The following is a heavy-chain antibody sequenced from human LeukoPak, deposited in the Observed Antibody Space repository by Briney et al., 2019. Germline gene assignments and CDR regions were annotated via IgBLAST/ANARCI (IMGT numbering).Heavy chain of an antibody. V-gene: IGHV4-34*01. Sequence: SETLSLTCAVYGGSFSGYYWSWIRQPPGKGLEWIGEINHSGSTNYNPSLKSRVTTSVDTSKNQFSLKLSSVTASDTAVYYCARREYSSSSGLRYYFDYWGQGTLVTVSS. CDR1: GGSFSGYY. J-gene: IGHJ4*02. CDR2: INHSGST. CDR3: ARREYSSSSGLRYYFDY. D-gene: IGHD6-6*01.